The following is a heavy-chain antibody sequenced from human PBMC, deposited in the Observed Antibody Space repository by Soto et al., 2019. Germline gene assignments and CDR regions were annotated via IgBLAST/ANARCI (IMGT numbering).Heavy chain of an antibody. V-gene: IGHV2-5*02. CDR3: AHRISTPCYYYGMDV. CDR1: GFSLSTSGVG. J-gene: IGHJ6*02. CDR2: SYWDDDK. Sequence: QITLKESGPTLVKPTQTLTLTCTFSGFSLSTSGVGVGWIRQPPGKALEWLALSYWDDDKRYSPSLKSRLSITKDTSKTQVVLTMTNMDPVDTATYYGAHRISTPCYYYGMDVWGQGTTVTVSS.